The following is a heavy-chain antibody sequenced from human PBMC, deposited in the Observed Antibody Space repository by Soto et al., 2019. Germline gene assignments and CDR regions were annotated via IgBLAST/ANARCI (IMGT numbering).Heavy chain of an antibody. Sequence: QVQLVQSGAEVKKPGASVKVSCKASGYTFTSYGVTWVRQAPGQGLEWMGWISAYNGDTNYAQKLQGTVTMTTDTTTSTDYMELRSLRSDDTAGYYCGGGSWLRGDYLDFWGQGTLVTVSS. CDR2: ISAYNGDT. J-gene: IGHJ4*02. CDR1: GYTFTSYG. D-gene: IGHD5-12*01. CDR3: GGGSWLRGDYLDF. V-gene: IGHV1-18*04.